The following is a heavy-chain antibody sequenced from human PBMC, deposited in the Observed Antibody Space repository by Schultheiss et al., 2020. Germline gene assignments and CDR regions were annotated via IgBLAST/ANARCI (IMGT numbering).Heavy chain of an antibody. D-gene: IGHD3-16*01. CDR2: IRSKAYGGTT. Sequence: GGSLRLSCTASGFTFGDYAMSWVRQAPGKGLEWVGFIRSKAYGGTTEYAASVKGRFTISRDDSKSIAYLQMNSLRDEDTAVYYCVRGHPRGEWAFWGQSSVDFWGRGTLVTVSS. J-gene: IGHJ4*02. CDR3: VRGHPRGEWAFWGQSSVDF. V-gene: IGHV3-49*04. CDR1: GFTFGDYA.